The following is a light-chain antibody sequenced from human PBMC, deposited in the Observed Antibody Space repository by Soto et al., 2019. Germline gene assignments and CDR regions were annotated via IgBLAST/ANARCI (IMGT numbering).Light chain of an antibody. V-gene: IGKV1-9*01. Sequence: DIQLTQSPSFLSASVRDRVTITCRASQGIXNXLAWYQQKPGTAPKLLIYSASTLQSGVPSRFSGSGSGTEFTLTISSLQPEDFATYHCQQFNSYPFTFGGGTKVEIK. J-gene: IGKJ4*01. CDR2: SAS. CDR1: QGIXNX. CDR3: QQFNSYPFT.